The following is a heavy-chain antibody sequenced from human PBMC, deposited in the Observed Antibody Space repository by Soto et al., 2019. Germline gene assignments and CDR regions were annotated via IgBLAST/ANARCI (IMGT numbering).Heavy chain of an antibody. Sequence: PGGSLRLSCAASGFTFDDYTMHWVRQAPGKGLEWVSLISRDGGSTYYADSVKGRFTISRDNSKNSLYLQMNSLRTEDTALYYCAKDMSSGYYRAFDYWGQGTLVTVSS. D-gene: IGHD3-3*01. J-gene: IGHJ4*02. CDR1: GFTFDDYT. V-gene: IGHV3-43*01. CDR2: ISRDGGST. CDR3: AKDMSSGYYRAFDY.